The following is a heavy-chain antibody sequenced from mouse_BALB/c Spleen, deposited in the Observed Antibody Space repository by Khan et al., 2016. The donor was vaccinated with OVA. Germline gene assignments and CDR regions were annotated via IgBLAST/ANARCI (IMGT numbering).Heavy chain of an antibody. Sequence: EVQLQESGPSLVQPSQTLSLTCSVTGDSISSGYWSWIRKFPGNKLEYMGYMISSGYTYYNPSLKSRISINRHTSKNQYYLQLNSVTTEDTATYYCARSTDRYAFAYWGQGTLVTVSA. D-gene: IGHD2-14*01. V-gene: IGHV3-8*02. CDR3: ARSTDRYAFAY. J-gene: IGHJ3*01. CDR1: GDSISSGY. CDR2: MISSGYT.